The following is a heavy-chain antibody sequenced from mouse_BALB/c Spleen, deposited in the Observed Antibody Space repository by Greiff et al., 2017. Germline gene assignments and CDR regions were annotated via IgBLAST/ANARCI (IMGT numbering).Heavy chain of an antibody. Sequence: VQLQESAAELARPGASVKMSCKASGYTFTSYTMHWVKQRPGQGLEWIGYINPSSGYTEYNQKFKDKTTLTADKSSSTAYMQLSSLTSEDSAVYYCARSGLGRDYWGQGTTLTVSS. V-gene: IGHV1-4*02. CDR2: INPSSGYT. J-gene: IGHJ2*01. CDR1: GYTFTSYT. D-gene: IGHD4-1*01. CDR3: ARSGLGRDY.